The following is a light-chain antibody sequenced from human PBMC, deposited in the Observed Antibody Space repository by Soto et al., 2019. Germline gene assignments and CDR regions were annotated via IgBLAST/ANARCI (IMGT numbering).Light chain of an antibody. J-gene: IGKJ4*01. Sequence: EIVMTQSPATLSVSPGERASLSCRASRSVSSYLAWYQRKPGQAPRVLIYGASTRATGIPARFSGSGSGTEFILTISSLQSEDFAVYYCQQYSKWPLTFGGGTKVDIK. CDR2: GAS. V-gene: IGKV3-15*01. CDR1: RSVSSY. CDR3: QQYSKWPLT.